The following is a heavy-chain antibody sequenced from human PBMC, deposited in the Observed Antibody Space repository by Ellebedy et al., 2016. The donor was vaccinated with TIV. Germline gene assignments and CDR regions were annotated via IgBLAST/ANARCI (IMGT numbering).Heavy chain of an antibody. CDR2: IYYSGST. CDR3: ARGGASSKYFDY. V-gene: IGHV4-59*01. CDR1: RIIFSNAW. J-gene: IGHJ4*02. Sequence: MPGGSLRLSCAASRIIFSNAWMHWVRQPPGKGLEWIGFIYYSGSTNYNPSLKSRVTISVDTSKNQFSLELSSVTAADTAVYYCARGGASSKYFDYWGQGTLVTVSS.